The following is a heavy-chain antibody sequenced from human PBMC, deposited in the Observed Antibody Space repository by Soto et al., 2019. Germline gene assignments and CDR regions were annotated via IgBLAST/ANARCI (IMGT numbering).Heavy chain of an antibody. CDR3: ARANWGSSGLDY. CDR1: GGSFSGYY. D-gene: IGHD7-27*01. CDR2: INHSGST. V-gene: IGHV4-34*01. J-gene: IGHJ4*02. Sequence: TSETLPLTCAVYGGSFSGYYWSWIRQPPGKGLEWIGEINHSGSTNYNPSLKSRVTISVDTSKNQFSLKLSSVTAADTAVYYCARANWGSSGLDYWGQGTLVTVSS.